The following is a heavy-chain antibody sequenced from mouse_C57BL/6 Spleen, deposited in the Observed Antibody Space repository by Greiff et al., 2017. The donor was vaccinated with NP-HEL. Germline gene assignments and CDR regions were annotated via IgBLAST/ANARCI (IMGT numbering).Heavy chain of an antibody. J-gene: IGHJ4*01. V-gene: IGHV1-19*01. CDR3: ARDGKGAMDY. D-gene: IGHD2-1*01. CDR2: INPYNGGT. CDR1: GYTFTDYY. Sequence: VQLKESGPVLVKPGASVKMSCKASGYTFTDYYMNWVKQSHGKSLEWIGVINPYNGGTSYNQKFKGKATLTVDKSSSTAYMELNSLTSEDSAVYYCARDGKGAMDYWGQGTSVTVSS.